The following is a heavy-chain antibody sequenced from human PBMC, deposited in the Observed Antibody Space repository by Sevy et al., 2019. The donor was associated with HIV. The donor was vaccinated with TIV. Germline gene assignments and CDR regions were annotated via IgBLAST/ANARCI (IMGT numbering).Heavy chain of an antibody. J-gene: IGHJ4*02. CDR2: ISAYNGNK. D-gene: IGHD3-10*01. CDR3: ARDQLETMVRGVMVF. Sequence: ASVKVSCKASGYSFSSYGINWVRQAPGQGLEWMGWISAYNGNKNYAQTFQSRITMTTDTVTSTAYMELRSLRSDDTAVYYCARDQLETMVRGVMVFWGQGTLVTVSS. CDR1: GYSFSSYG. V-gene: IGHV1-18*01.